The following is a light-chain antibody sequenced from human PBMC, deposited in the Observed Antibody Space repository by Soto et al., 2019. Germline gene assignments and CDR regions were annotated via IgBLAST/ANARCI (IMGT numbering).Light chain of an antibody. CDR1: HSISDW. V-gene: IGKV1-5*03. CDR3: QQHSDYPLT. Sequence: DIQMTQSPSTLSASVGDRVTITCRASHSISDWLAWFQQKPGKAPKLLIYKASTLEIGVPSRFSGSASGTEFTPTISSLQPDDFATYYCQQHSDYPLTFGGGTKVDIK. J-gene: IGKJ4*01. CDR2: KAS.